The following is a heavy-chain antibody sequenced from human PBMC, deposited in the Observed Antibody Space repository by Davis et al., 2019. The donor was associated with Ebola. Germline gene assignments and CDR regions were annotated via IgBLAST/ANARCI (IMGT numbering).Heavy chain of an antibody. CDR2: ISAYNGNT. J-gene: IGHJ4*02. Sequence: ASVKVSCKASGGTFSSYGISWVRQAPGQGLEWMGWISAYNGNTNYAQKFQGRVTMTRDTSTSTIYMELSSLRSEDTAVYYCARGESGGPLDYWGQGTLVTVSS. CDR1: GGTFSSYG. CDR3: ARGESGGPLDY. V-gene: IGHV1-18*01. D-gene: IGHD1-26*01.